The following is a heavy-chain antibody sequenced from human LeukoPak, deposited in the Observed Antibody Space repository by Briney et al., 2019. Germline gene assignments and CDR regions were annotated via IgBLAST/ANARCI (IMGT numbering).Heavy chain of an antibody. CDR3: ARFDGAADNFDY. D-gene: IGHD6-25*01. J-gene: IGHJ4*02. Sequence: ASVKVSCKASGFTFTSNDINWVRQATGQGLEWVGWMNPNSGNTGYAQKFQGRVTMTRNTSISTAYMELSSLRSEDTAVYYCARFDGAADNFDYWGQGTLVTVSS. CDR2: MNPNSGNT. CDR1: GFTFTSND. V-gene: IGHV1-8*01.